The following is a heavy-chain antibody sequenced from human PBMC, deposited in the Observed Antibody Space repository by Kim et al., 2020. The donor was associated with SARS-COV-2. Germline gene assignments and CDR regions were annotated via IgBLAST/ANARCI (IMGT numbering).Heavy chain of an antibody. V-gene: IGHV5-51*01. D-gene: IGHD6-13*01. Sequence: GESLKISCKGSGYSFTSYWIGWVPQMPGKGLEWIGIIYPGDSDTRYSPSFQGQVTISADKSISTAYLQWSSLKASDTAMYYCASRSSSWYWYFDYWGQGTLVTVSS. CDR2: IYPGDSDT. CDR1: GYSFTSYW. J-gene: IGHJ4*02. CDR3: ASRSSSWYWYFDY.